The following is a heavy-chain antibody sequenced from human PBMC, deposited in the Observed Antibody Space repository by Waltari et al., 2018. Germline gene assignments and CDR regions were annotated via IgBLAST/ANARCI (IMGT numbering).Heavy chain of an antibody. CDR3: AKDARFDY. CDR1: GFTFSSYG. Sequence: QVQLVESGGGVVQPGGSLRLSCAASGFTFSSYGMHWVRQAPGKGLEWVAFIRDDGSNKYYADSVKGRFTISRDNSKNTLYLQMNSLRAEDTAVYYCAKDARFDYWGQGTLVTVSS. V-gene: IGHV3-30*02. CDR2: IRDDGSNK. J-gene: IGHJ4*02.